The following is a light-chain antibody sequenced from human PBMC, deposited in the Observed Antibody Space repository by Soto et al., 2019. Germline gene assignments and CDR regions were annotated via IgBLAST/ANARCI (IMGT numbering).Light chain of an antibody. V-gene: IGKV1-5*03. CDR3: QQYNNYWT. J-gene: IGKJ1*01. CDR2: KAS. Sequence: DIQMTQSPSTLSASVGDRVTITCRASQSISSWLAWYQQKPGKAPKLLIYKASNLESGVPSRFSGGGSGTEFTLTIRSLQADFFATYYCQQYNNYWTFGQGTKVEIK. CDR1: QSISSW.